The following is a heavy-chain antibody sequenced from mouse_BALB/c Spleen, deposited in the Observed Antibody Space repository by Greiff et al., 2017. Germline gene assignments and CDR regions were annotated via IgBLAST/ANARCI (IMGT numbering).Heavy chain of an antibody. D-gene: IGHD2-14*01. V-gene: IGHV5-6*01. Sequence: EVQLVESGGGLVQPGGSLKLSCAASGFTFRSYGMSWVRQTPDKRLEWVATISSGGSYTYYPDSVKGRFTISRDNAKNTLYLQMSSLKSEDTAMYYCARHKVSAWFAYWGQGTLVTVSA. CDR3: ARHKVSAWFAY. J-gene: IGHJ3*01. CDR2: ISSGGSYT. CDR1: GFTFRSYG.